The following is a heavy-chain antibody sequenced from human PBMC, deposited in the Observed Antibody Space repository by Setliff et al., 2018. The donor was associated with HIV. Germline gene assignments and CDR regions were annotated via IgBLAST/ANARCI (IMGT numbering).Heavy chain of an antibody. Sequence: SETLSLTCAVYGDSFSGNYWSWIRQPPGKGLEWIGRLYASGSTNYIPSLKSRFTISRDNAKNSLHLQMNSLRAEDTAVYYCARATPGGYGDNPFDYWGQGTLVTVSS. D-gene: IGHD4-17*01. CDR3: ARATPGGYGDNPFDY. CDR1: GDSFSGNY. V-gene: IGHV4-59*10. J-gene: IGHJ4*02. CDR2: LYASGST.